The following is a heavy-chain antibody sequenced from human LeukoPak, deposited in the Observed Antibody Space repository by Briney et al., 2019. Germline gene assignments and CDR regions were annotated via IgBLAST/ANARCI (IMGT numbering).Heavy chain of an antibody. V-gene: IGHV1-18*01. Sequence: ASVKVSCKASGYTFTSYGISWVRQAPGQGLEWMGWISAYNGNTNYAQKLQGRVTMTTDTSTSTAYMELRSLRSDDTAAYYCARIHDSDNWFDPWGQGTLVTVSS. D-gene: IGHD2-21*02. CDR3: ARIHDSDNWFDP. CDR2: ISAYNGNT. CDR1: GYTFTSYG. J-gene: IGHJ5*02.